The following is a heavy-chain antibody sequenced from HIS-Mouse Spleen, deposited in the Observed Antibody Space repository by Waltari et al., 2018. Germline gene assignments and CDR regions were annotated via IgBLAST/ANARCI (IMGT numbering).Heavy chain of an antibody. V-gene: IGHV3-74*01. J-gene: IGHJ3*02. CDR1: GFTSGSYW. CDR2: INRDGSST. Sequence: EVQLVESGGGLVQPGGSLRLSFAATGFTSGSYWWNWVRQAPGKGLVWVSRINRDGSSTSYADSVKGRFTISRDNAKNTLYLQMNSLRAEDTAVYYCARKLRGAFDIWGQGTMVTVSS. D-gene: IGHD1-7*01. CDR3: ARKLRGAFDI.